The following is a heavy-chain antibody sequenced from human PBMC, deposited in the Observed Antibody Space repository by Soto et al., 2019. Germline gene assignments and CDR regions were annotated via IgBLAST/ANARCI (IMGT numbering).Heavy chain of an antibody. CDR2: IYYSGST. D-gene: IGHD6-13*01. Sequence: PSETLSLTCTVSGGSLTSYYWSWIRQPPGKGLEWIGYIYYSGSTNYNPSLKSRVTISVDTSKNQFSLKLSSVTAADTAVYYCARNLAAGTNTAPYYYGMDVRGQGPTVTVSS. J-gene: IGHJ6*02. V-gene: IGHV4-59*01. CDR1: GGSLTSYY. CDR3: ARNLAAGTNTAPYYYGMDV.